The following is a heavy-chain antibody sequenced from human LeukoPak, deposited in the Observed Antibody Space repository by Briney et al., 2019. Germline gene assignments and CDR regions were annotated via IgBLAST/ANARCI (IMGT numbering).Heavy chain of an antibody. J-gene: IGHJ5*02. D-gene: IGHD4-11*01. CDR2: IKQDGSEK. Sequence: QSGGSLRLSCAASGFTFSSYWMSWVRQAPGKGLEWVANIKQDGSEKYYVDSVKGRFTISRDNDKKLLYLQMNSLRVEDTAVYYCVRDRLTGLMSTLTPAWGQGTLVTVSS. CDR3: VRDRLTGLMSTLTPA. V-gene: IGHV3-7*01. CDR1: GFTFSSYW.